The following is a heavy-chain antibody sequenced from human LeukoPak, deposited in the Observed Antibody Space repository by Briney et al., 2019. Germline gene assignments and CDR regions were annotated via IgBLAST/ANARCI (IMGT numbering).Heavy chain of an antibody. CDR2: IYYGGST. Sequence: SETLSLTCTVSGGSISSYYWSWIRQPPGKGLEWIGYIYYGGSTNYNPSLKSRVTISVDTSKNQFSLKLSSVTAADTAVYYCARTPRWGCSGGSCYLDYWGQGTLVTVSS. J-gene: IGHJ4*02. V-gene: IGHV4-59*01. CDR1: GGSISSYY. CDR3: ARTPRWGCSGGSCYLDY. D-gene: IGHD2-15*01.